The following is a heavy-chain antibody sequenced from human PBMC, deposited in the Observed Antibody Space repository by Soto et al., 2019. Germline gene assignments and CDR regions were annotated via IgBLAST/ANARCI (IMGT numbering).Heavy chain of an antibody. D-gene: IGHD3-22*01. V-gene: IGHV4-39*01. CDR1: GGSISSSSYY. CDR3: ARQSTMIVVAEIDY. Sequence: PSETLSLTCTVSGGSISSSSYYWGWIRQPPGKGLEWIGSIYYSGSTYYNPSLKSRVTISVDTSKNQFSLKLSSVTAADTAVYYCARQSTMIVVAEIDYWGQGTLVTV. CDR2: IYYSGST. J-gene: IGHJ4*02.